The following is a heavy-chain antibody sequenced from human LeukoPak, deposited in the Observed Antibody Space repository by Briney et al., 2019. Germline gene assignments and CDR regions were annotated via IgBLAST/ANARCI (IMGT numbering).Heavy chain of an antibody. D-gene: IGHD5-18*01. CDR3: ATAMVIGAFDI. CDR2: IYSGGST. V-gene: IGHV3-53*01. Sequence: PGGSLRLSCAASGFTVSSNYMSWVRQAPGKGLEWVSVIYSGGSTYYAGSVKGRFTISRDNSKNTLYLQMNSLRAEDTAVYYCATAMVIGAFDIWGQGTMVTDSS. J-gene: IGHJ3*02. CDR1: GFTVSSNY.